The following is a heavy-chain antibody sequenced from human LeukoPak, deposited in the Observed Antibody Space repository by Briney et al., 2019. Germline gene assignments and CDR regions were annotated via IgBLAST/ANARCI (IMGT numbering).Heavy chain of an antibody. V-gene: IGHV1-2*02. D-gene: IGHD4-23*01. Sequence: ASVKVSCKASGYTFTGYYMHWVRQAPGQGLEWMGWINPNSGGTNYAQKFQGRVTMTRDTSISTAYLQWSTLKASDSAMYYCARPGLEGGNSPYYFDYWGQGTLVTVSS. CDR1: GYTFTGYY. CDR3: ARPGLEGGNSPYYFDY. J-gene: IGHJ4*02. CDR2: INPNSGGT.